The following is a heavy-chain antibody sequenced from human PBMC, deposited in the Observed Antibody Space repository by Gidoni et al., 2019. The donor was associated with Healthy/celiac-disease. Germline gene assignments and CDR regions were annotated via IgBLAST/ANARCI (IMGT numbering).Heavy chain of an antibody. CDR3: ASAYDGDHETLGY. CDR2: IYYSGST. Sequence: QVQLQESGPGLVKPSQTLSLTCPVPGGSISSGDYYWSWIRQPPGKGLEWIGYIYYSGSTYYNPSLKSRVTISVDTSKNQFSLKLSSVTAADTAVYYCASAYDGDHETLGYWGQGTLGTVSS. D-gene: IGHD4-17*01. CDR1: GGSISSGDYY. V-gene: IGHV4-30-4*01. J-gene: IGHJ4*02.